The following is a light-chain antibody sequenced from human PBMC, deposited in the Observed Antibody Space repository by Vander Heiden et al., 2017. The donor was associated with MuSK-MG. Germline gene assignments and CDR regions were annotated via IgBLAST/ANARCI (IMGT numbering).Light chain of an antibody. CDR1: SSDVGGYNY. CDR2: DVS. CDR3: CSYAGSYTGV. Sequence: QSALTQPRSVSGSPGQSVTISCTGTSSDVGGYNYVSWYQQHPGKAPKLMIYDVSERPSGVPDRFSGSKSGNTASLTISGLQAEDEADDYCCSYAGSYTGVFGGGSKLTVL. J-gene: IGLJ3*02. V-gene: IGLV2-11*01.